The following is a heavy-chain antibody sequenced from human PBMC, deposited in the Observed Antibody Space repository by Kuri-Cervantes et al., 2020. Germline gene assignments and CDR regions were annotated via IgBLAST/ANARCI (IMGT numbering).Heavy chain of an antibody. D-gene: IGHD3-16*01. CDR3: ARSPYDYVWGSYDGYYYGMDV. CDR1: GFTFSSYG. CDR2: ISYDGSNK. J-gene: IGHJ6*02. Sequence: SCAASGFTFSSYGMHWVRQAPGKGLEWVAVISYDGSNKYYADSVKGRFTISRDNSKNTLYLQMNSLRAEDTAVYYCARSPYDYVWGSYDGYYYGMDVWGQGTTVTVSS. V-gene: IGHV3-30*03.